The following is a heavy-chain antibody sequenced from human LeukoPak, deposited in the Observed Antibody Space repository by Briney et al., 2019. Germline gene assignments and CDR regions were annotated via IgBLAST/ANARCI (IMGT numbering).Heavy chain of an antibody. Sequence: PSETLSLTCTVSGGYIITSGHYWGWIRQPPGKGLEWIGSIYYTGVTSTNPFFRSRMSISVDTSKNQFSLNLTSVTAGDAAVYYCARERSSSGGHSWFDPWGQGTLVTVSS. D-gene: IGHD4-23*01. CDR3: ARERSSSGGHSWFDP. V-gene: IGHV4-39*07. J-gene: IGHJ5*02. CDR1: GGYIITSGHY. CDR2: IYYTGVT.